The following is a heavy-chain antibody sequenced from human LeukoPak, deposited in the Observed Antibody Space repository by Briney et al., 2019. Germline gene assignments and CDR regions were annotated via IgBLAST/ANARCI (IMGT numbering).Heavy chain of an antibody. Sequence: GGSLRLSCAASGFTFSTHWMSWVRQAPGKGLEWVGNINQDRSENYYVDSVKGRFTMSRDNAKNSLYLQMNSLRAEDTAVYYCAKNYYDSSGTYWGQGTLVTVSS. CDR2: INQDRSEN. D-gene: IGHD3-22*01. CDR3: AKNYYDSSGTY. J-gene: IGHJ4*02. V-gene: IGHV3-7*01. CDR1: GFTFSTHW.